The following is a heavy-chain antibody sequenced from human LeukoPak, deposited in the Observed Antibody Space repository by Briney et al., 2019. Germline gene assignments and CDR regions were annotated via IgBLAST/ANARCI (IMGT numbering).Heavy chain of an antibody. V-gene: IGHV1-69*02. D-gene: IGHD2-2*01. CDR2: IIPILGIA. CDR1: GGTFSSYT. CDR3: ARSAVVVPAAWA. Sequence: ASVKVSCEASGGTFSSYTISWVRQAPGQGLEWMGRIIPILGIANYAQKFQGRVTITADKSTSTAYMELSSLRSEDTAVYYCARSAVVVPAAWAWGQGTLVTVSS. J-gene: IGHJ4*02.